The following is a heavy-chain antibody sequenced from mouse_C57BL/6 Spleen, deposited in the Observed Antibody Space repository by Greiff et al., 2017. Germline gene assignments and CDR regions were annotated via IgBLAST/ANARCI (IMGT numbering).Heavy chain of an antibody. CDR3: ARQELLRRGAMDY. Sequence: EVQGVESGGDLVKPGGSLKLSCAASGFTFSSYGMSWVRQTPDKRLEWVATISSGGSYTYYPDSVKGRFTISRDNAKNTLYLQMSSLKSEDTAMYYCARQELLRRGAMDYWGQGTSVTVSS. J-gene: IGHJ4*01. V-gene: IGHV5-6*01. CDR1: GFTFSSYG. D-gene: IGHD1-2*01. CDR2: ISSGGSYT.